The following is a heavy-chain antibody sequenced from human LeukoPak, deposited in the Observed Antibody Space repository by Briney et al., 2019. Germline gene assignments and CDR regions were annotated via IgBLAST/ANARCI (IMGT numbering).Heavy chain of an antibody. CDR1: GGSISSSSYY. Sequence: SETLSLTCTVSGGSISSSSYYWGWIRQPPGKGLEWIGSIYYSGSTYYNPSLKSRVTISVDTSKNQFSLKLSSVTAADTAVYYCAISEAYYGSGSYPNWFDPWGQGTLVTVSS. CDR3: AISEAYYGSGSYPNWFDP. CDR2: IYYSGST. J-gene: IGHJ5*02. D-gene: IGHD3-10*01. V-gene: IGHV4-39*01.